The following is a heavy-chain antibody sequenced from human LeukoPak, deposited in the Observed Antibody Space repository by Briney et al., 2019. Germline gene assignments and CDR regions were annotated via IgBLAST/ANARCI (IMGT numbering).Heavy chain of an antibody. V-gene: IGHV1-3*03. CDR1: GYTFTSYA. Sequence: ASVKVSCKASGYTFTSYAMHWVRQAPGQRLEWMGWINAGNGNTKYSQEFQGRVTITRDTSASTAYMELSSLRSEDMAVYYCARELGSGWYDWFDPWGQGTLVTVSS. CDR2: INAGNGNT. J-gene: IGHJ5*02. D-gene: IGHD6-19*01. CDR3: ARELGSGWYDWFDP.